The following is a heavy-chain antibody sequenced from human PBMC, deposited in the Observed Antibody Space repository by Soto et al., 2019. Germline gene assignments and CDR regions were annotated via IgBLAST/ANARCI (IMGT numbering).Heavy chain of an antibody. Sequence: GESLKISCKGSGYSFAGYWITWVRQKPGKGLEWMGRIDPSDSQTYYSPSFRGHVTISATKSITTVFLQWSSLRASDTAMYYCARQISDSDNGPNFQYYFDSWGQGTRVTVYS. CDR2: IDPSDSQT. J-gene: IGHJ4*02. V-gene: IGHV5-10-1*01. CDR1: GYSFAGYW. CDR3: ARQISDSDNGPNFQYYFDS. D-gene: IGHD2-8*01.